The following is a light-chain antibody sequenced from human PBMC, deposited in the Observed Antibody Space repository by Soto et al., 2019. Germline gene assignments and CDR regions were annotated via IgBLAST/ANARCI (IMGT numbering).Light chain of an antibody. J-gene: IGKJ1*01. V-gene: IGKV3-15*01. CDR2: GAS. CDR1: QSVSNN. CDR3: HQYNNWWT. Sequence: EIVMTQSPATLSVSPGERATLSCRASQSVSNNLAWYQKKPGQAPRLLIYGASTRATGIPARFSGGGSGTEFTITISSLQSEDFAVYYCHQYNNWWTFGQGTRVEIK.